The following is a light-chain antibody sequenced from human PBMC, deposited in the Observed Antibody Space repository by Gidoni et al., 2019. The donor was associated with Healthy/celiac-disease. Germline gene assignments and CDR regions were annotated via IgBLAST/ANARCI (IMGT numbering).Light chain of an antibody. V-gene: IGKV1-39*01. CDR3: QQSYSTPPT. Sequence: DIQMTQSPSSLSASVGDRVTITCRASQSISSYLNLYQQKPGKAPKLLIYAASSLQSGVPSRFSGSGSGTDFTLNISSLQPEDFATYYCQQSYSTPPTFGQGTKVEIK. J-gene: IGKJ1*01. CDR1: QSISSY. CDR2: AAS.